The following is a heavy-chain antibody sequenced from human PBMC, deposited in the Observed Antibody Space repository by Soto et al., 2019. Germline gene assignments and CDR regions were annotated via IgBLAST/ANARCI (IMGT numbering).Heavy chain of an antibody. CDR1: GWCFSGYF. V-gene: IGHV4-34*01. Sequence: QVQLQQWGAGLLKPSETLSLTCAVFGWCFSGYFWSWIRQPPGKGLEWIGEIDHGERTNYNPSLKSRGTISIDMSKNQVSLNLSSVTAADTAVYYCARGLGWCSGGSCYSDYWGQGTLVAVSS. CDR2: IDHGERT. CDR3: ARGLGWCSGGSCYSDY. D-gene: IGHD2-15*01. J-gene: IGHJ4*02.